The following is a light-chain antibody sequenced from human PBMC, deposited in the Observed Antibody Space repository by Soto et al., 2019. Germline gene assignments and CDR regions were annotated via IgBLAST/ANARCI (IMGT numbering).Light chain of an antibody. V-gene: IGKV3-20*01. J-gene: IGKJ1*01. CDR3: QQYDSSRT. CDR2: GAS. CDR1: QSVDSRF. Sequence: EIVLTQSPGTLSLSPGERATLSCRASQSVDSRFLAWYQQKPGQAPRLLMYGASITATGFTDRFSGSGSGTDFPLSIRRVEPEDFAVYYCQQYDSSRTFGQGTKVEMK.